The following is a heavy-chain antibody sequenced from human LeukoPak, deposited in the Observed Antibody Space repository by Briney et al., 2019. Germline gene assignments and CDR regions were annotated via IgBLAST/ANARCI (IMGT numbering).Heavy chain of an antibody. CDR2: INPSGGST. J-gene: IGHJ4*02. V-gene: IGHV1-46*01. Sequence: ASVKVSCKASGYTFTSYYMHWVRQAPGQGLEWMGIINPSGGSTSYAQKFQGRVTMTRDTSISTAYMELSRLRSDDTAVYYCARVRCSSTSCYGPLDYWGQGTLVTVSS. D-gene: IGHD2-2*01. CDR3: ARVRCSSTSCYGPLDY. CDR1: GYTFTSYY.